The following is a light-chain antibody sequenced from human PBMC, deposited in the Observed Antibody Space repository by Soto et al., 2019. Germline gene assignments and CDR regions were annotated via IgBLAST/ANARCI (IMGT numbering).Light chain of an antibody. CDR3: MQALQTQRAT. Sequence: DIVMTQSPLSLPVTPGEPASISCRSSQSLLHSNGYNYLDWYLQKPGQSPQLLIYLGSNRASGVHDRFSGSGSGTDFTLKISRVEAEDVGVYYCMQALQTQRATFGPGTKVDIK. J-gene: IGKJ3*01. V-gene: IGKV2-28*01. CDR2: LGS. CDR1: QSLLHSNGYNY.